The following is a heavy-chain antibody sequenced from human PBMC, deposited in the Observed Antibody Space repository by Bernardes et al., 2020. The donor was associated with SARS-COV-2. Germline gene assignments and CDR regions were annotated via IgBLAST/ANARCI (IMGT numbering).Heavy chain of an antibody. CDR1: GYTFTSYG. CDR2: ISAYNGNT. J-gene: IGHJ6*02. D-gene: IGHD6-13*01. Sequence: ASVKDSCKASGYTFTSYGISWVRQAPGQGLEWMGWISAYNGNTNYAQKLQGRVTMTTDTSTSTAYMELRSLRSDDTAVYYCARDSSSSQYYYYGMDVWGQGTTVTVSS. CDR3: ARDSSSSQYYYYGMDV. V-gene: IGHV1-18*01.